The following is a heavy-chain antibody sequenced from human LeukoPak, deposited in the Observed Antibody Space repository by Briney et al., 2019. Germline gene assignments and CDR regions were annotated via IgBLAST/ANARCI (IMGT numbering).Heavy chain of an antibody. J-gene: IGHJ3*02. CDR1: GFTFSSYW. V-gene: IGHV3-7*01. Sequence: GGSLRLSCAASGFTFSSYWMSWVRQAPGKGLEWVANIKQDGGEKYYVDSVKGRFTISRDNAKNSLYLQMNSLRVEDTAVYYCARVFRPSLTVFIIRGAFDIWGQGTMVTVSS. CDR3: ARVFRPSLTVFIIRGAFDI. D-gene: IGHD3-3*01. CDR2: IKQDGGEK.